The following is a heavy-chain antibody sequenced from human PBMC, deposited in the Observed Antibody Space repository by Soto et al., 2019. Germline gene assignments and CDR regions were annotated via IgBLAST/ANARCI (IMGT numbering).Heavy chain of an antibody. CDR3: ARQIYDSDTGPNFQYYFAS. CDR1: GYSFAGYW. CDR2: IDPSDSQT. Sequence: GEALKISCMGSGYSFAGYWITWVRQKPGKGLEWMGRIDPSDSQTYYSPSFRGHVTISVTKSITTVFLQWSSLRASDTAMYYCARQIYDSDTGPNFQYYFASWGKGTPVTVSS. J-gene: IGHJ4*02. D-gene: IGHD3-22*01. V-gene: IGHV5-10-1*01.